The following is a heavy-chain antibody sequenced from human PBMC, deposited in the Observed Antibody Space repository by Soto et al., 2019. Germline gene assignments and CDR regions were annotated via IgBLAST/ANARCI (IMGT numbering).Heavy chain of an antibody. CDR1: GFSLTRSA. CDR3: AGAPTVLMVSAMEEYQYYGMDV. Sequence: GASVKVSCKASGFSLTRSAVQWVRQARGQRLEWIGGIVVGSGNTNYAQKFQERVTITTDMSTSTAYMELSSLRSEDTAVYFCAGAPTVLMVSAMEEYQYYGMDVWGQGTTVTVSS. CDR2: IVVGSGNT. V-gene: IGHV1-58*01. D-gene: IGHD2-8*01. J-gene: IGHJ6*02.